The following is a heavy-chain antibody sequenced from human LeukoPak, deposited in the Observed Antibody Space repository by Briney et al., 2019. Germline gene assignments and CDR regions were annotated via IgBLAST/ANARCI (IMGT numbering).Heavy chain of an antibody. CDR1: GGPISSSSYY. CDR3: ARSASNWGSRNAFDI. Sequence: PSETLSLTCTVSGGPISSSSYYWGWIRQPPGKGLEWIGSIYYSGGTYYNPSHKSRVTISVDTSKNQFSLKLSSVTAADTAVYYCARSASNWGSRNAFDIWGQGTMVTVSS. V-gene: IGHV4-39*07. CDR2: IYYSGGT. D-gene: IGHD7-27*01. J-gene: IGHJ3*02.